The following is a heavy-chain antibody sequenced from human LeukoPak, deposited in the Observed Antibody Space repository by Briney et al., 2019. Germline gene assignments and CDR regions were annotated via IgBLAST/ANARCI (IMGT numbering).Heavy chain of an antibody. Sequence: ASVKVSSKASGYTFTRYGISWVRQAPGQRLEWMGWISAYNGHTNYTQKLQGRVTMTTDTSTSTAYMELRSLRSDDTAVYFCVRDGHRLYDYYYYYMDVWGKGTTVTVSS. CDR1: GYTFTRYG. CDR2: ISAYNGHT. D-gene: IGHD2-2*02. J-gene: IGHJ6*03. CDR3: VRDGHRLYDYYYYYMDV. V-gene: IGHV1-18*01.